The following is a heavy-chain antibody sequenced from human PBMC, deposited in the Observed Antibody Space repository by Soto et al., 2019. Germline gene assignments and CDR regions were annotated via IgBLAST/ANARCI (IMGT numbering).Heavy chain of an antibody. CDR2: ISAYNGNT. J-gene: IGHJ6*02. CDR3: ARGVPAAMSYYYYGMDV. V-gene: IGHV1-18*01. D-gene: IGHD2-2*01. Sequence: ASVKVSCKASGYTFTSYGISWVRQAPGQGLEWMGWISAYNGNTNYAQKLQGRVTMTTDTSTSTAYMELRSLRSDDTAVYYCARGVPAAMSYYYYGMDVWGQGTTVTVSS. CDR1: GYTFTSYG.